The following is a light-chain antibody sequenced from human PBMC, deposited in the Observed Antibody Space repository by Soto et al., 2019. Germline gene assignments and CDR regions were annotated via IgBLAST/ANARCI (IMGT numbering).Light chain of an antibody. Sequence: EIVMTQSPATLSVSPGERATLSCRASQSVSSNLAWYQQKPGRAPRLLIHSASSRATGIPDRFSGSGSGTDFTLTISRLEPEDFAVYYCQQYSSSPLTFGGGTKVDIK. J-gene: IGKJ4*01. CDR3: QQYSSSPLT. CDR2: SAS. V-gene: IGKV3-20*01. CDR1: QSVSSN.